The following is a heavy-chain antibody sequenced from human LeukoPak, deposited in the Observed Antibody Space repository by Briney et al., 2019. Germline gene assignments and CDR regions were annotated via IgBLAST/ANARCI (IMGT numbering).Heavy chain of an antibody. Sequence: GGSLRLSCAASRFTFSDHSMNWVRQPPGKGLEWVSSISSSSSYIYYADSVKGRFTISRDNAKNSLYLQMNSLRAEDTAVYYCARTDVYSSAFDIWGQGTMVTVSS. J-gene: IGHJ3*02. CDR1: RFTFSDHS. CDR2: ISSSSSYI. V-gene: IGHV3-21*01. D-gene: IGHD5-18*01. CDR3: ARTDVYSSAFDI.